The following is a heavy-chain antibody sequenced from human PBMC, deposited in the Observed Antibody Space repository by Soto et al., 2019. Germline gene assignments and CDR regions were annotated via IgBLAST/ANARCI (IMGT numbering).Heavy chain of an antibody. CDR2: ISSSGSTI. D-gene: IGHD4-17*01. J-gene: IGHJ3*02. Sequence: GGALRLSCAAAGFTFSDYYMSWIRQAPGKGLEWVSYISSSGSTIYYADSVKGRFTISRDNAKNSLYLQMNSLRAEDTAVYYCASPLSTDDDAFDIWGQGTMVTV. CDR3: ASPLSTDDDAFDI. CDR1: GFTFSDYY. V-gene: IGHV3-11*01.